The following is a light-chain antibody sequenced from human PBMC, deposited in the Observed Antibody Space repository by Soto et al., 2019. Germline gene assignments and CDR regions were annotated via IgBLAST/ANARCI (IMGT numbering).Light chain of an antibody. J-gene: IGKJ1*01. CDR2: GAS. CDR1: QSVSSY. V-gene: IGKV3-11*01. Sequence: EIVLTQSPATLSLSPGERATLSCRASQSVSSYLAWYQQKPSQAPRLLIYGASNRATGIPARFSGSGSGTDFTLTISSLEPEDFAVYYCQQRSNWPPWTFGQGTKVEIK. CDR3: QQRSNWPPWT.